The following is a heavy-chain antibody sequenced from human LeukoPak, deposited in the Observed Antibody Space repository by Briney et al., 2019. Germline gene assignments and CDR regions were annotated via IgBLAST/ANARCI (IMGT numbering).Heavy chain of an antibody. CDR3: ARARPWDSSRSYYFGMDV. D-gene: IGHD3-22*01. V-gene: IGHV3-23*01. CDR1: GFTFSSYA. CDR2: IPGSGGAT. J-gene: IGHJ6*02. Sequence: GGSLRLSREASGFTFSSYAIRWVRQAPGTGLEWVSSIPGSGGATYYADSVRGRFSISRDSSKNTVYLQMNSLRDEDTAVYYCARARPWDSSRSYYFGMDVWGHGTTVTVSS.